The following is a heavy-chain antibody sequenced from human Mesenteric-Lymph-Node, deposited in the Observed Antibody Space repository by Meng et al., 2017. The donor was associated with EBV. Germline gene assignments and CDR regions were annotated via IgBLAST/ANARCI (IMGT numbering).Heavy chain of an antibody. V-gene: IGHV4-34*01. J-gene: IGHJ4*02. CDR2: INYRGST. CDR3: ARENYLGSGVHLDY. CDR1: GGSFSGYY. Sequence: QGQLQQGGAGLLKPSECLSLPLGVYGGSFSGYYWSWIRQPPGKGLEWIGEINYRGSTNYNPSLKSRVTLSVDTSKNQFSLNLNSVTAADTAVYYCARENYLGSGVHLDYWGQGSLVTVSS. D-gene: IGHD3-10*01.